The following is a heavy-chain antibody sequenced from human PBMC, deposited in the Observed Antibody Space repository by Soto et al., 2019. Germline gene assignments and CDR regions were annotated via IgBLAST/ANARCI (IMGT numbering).Heavy chain of an antibody. Sequence: QVQLVQSGAEVKKPGSSVKVSCKASGDTFSRYAISWVRQAPGQGLEWMGGIKPIFGTTNYAQKFRGRVTITADESTGTAYMELISLRFEDTAVYYCAREGAFSERQPCDSWGPGTLVTFSS. V-gene: IGHV1-69*01. CDR3: AREGAFSERQPCDS. D-gene: IGHD3-3*02. CDR2: IKPIFGTT. CDR1: GDTFSRYA. J-gene: IGHJ4*02.